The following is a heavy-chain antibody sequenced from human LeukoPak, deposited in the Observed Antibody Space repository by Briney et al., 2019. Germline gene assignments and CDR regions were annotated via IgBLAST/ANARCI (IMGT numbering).Heavy chain of an antibody. D-gene: IGHD3-22*01. J-gene: IGHJ4*02. CDR3: ARVTGYMIEDYFDY. CDR1: GYSISSGYY. CDR2: VYHSGST. V-gene: IGHV4-38-2*02. Sequence: SETLSLICTVSGYSISSGYYWGWVRQPPGKGLEWIGTVYHSGSTYYNPSLRSRVTISVETSKNQFSLKVRSMTAADTAVYYCARVTGYMIEDYFDYWGQGTLVTVSS.